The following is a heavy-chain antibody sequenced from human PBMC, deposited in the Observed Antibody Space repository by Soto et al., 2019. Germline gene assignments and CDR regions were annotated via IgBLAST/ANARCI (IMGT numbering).Heavy chain of an antibody. CDR3: ARAGAARHIAY. V-gene: IGHV1-18*04. CDR1: GYTFAHYG. Sequence: ASVKVSCKASGYTFAHYGISWVRQAPGQGLEWMGWISGNNGATNYAPKMQGRVTMTIDTSTDTAYMDLRSLTSDDTAVYYCARAGAARHIAYWGQGTPVTVSS. CDR2: ISGNNGAT. D-gene: IGHD6-13*01. J-gene: IGHJ4*02.